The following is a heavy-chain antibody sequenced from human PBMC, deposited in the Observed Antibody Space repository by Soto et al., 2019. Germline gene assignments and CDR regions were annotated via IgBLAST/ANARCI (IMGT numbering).Heavy chain of an antibody. J-gene: IGHJ4*01. D-gene: IGHD2-15*01. CDR3: GSPRSGPSPDVGH. V-gene: IGHV1-2*02. CDR1: VFSVDTTYC. Sequence: ASVKVSCKATVFSVDTTYCIHWVRRAPGQGLEWMGSINPNSGDTNYAQNFQGRVTMTRDTSISTAYMEVSSLTSDDTAVYYCGSPRSGPSPDVGHWGHGTVVTVSS. CDR2: INPNSGDT.